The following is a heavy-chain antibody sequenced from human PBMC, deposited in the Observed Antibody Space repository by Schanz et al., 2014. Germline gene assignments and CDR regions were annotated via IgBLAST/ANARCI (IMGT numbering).Heavy chain of an antibody. J-gene: IGHJ3*01. Sequence: QVQLVQSGAEVKKPGASVKVSCKASGYTFTSYSIHWVRQAPGQGPEFMGWISTFRNEDTNSAQRFQGRRTMTTDTATSTAYMELRSLRSDDTAMYYCATMWGYCTATACQILEVLDVWGQGTMVTVSS. CDR3: ATMWGYCTATACQILEVLDV. CDR1: GYTFTSYS. D-gene: IGHD2-8*02. V-gene: IGHV1-18*01. CDR2: ISTFRNEDT.